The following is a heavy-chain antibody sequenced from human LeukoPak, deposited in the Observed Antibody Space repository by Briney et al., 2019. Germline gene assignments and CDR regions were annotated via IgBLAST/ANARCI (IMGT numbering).Heavy chain of an antibody. CDR3: VTSSAYY. V-gene: IGHV3-23*01. Sequence: GGSLRLSCSASGFTFSSDAMSWVRQAPGKGLEWVSAISGSGAGTHYADSVKGRFTISRDTSRNTLYLQMNSLRAEDTAVYYCVTSSAYYWGQGTLVTVSS. J-gene: IGHJ4*02. CDR2: ISGSGAGT. CDR1: GFTFSSDA. D-gene: IGHD2-2*01.